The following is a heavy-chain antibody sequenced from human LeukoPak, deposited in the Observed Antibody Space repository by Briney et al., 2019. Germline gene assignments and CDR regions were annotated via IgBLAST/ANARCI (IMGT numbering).Heavy chain of an antibody. J-gene: IGHJ5*02. V-gene: IGHV3-30-3*01. Sequence: PGGSLRLSCAASEFSFNNFAMYWVRQAPGKGLEWLAVISYDGSITYYADSVKGRFTISRDNSNNTLYLQMNSLRAEDTALYYCAREDNPLWFDPWGQGTLVIVSS. CDR2: ISYDGSIT. D-gene: IGHD5-24*01. CDR3: AREDNPLWFDP. CDR1: EFSFNNFA.